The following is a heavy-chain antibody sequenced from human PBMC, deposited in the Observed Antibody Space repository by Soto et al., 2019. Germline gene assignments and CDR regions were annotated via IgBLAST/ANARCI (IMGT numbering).Heavy chain of an antibody. CDR3: AKDGAAGCVMDV. CDR1: GFPFSITG. J-gene: IGHJ6*02. V-gene: IGHV3-21*01. Sequence: EVHLVESGGGLVKPVGSLRLSCEASGFPFSITGMNWVRQAPGKGLEWVSSINSGSSYIDYADSVKGRLTISRDNAKNSLYLQMNNLRVEDTGVYYCAKDGAAGCVMDVWGQGTTVTVSS. D-gene: IGHD6-13*01. CDR2: INSGSSYI.